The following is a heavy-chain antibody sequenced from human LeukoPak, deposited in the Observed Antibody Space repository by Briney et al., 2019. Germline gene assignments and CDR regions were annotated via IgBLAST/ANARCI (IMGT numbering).Heavy chain of an antibody. D-gene: IGHD5-24*01. V-gene: IGHV3-23*01. J-gene: IGHJ4*02. Sequence: GGSLRLSCAASGFTFSSYAMSWVRQAPGKGLEWVSGILSGGGSTYYADAVKGRFTISRDNSRSTLYLQMNSLRVEDTAVYYCAKDAIYGDGYWEFDYWGQGNLVTVSS. CDR2: ILSGGGST. CDR3: AKDAIYGDGYWEFDY. CDR1: GFTFSSYA.